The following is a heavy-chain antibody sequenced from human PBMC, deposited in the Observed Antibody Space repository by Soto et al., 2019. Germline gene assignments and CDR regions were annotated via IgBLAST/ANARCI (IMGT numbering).Heavy chain of an antibody. CDR3: MKEKSVINSGYDAFDI. V-gene: IGHV3-48*03. D-gene: IGHD5-12*01. J-gene: IGHJ3*02. Sequence: EVQLVESGGGLVQPGGSLRLSCAASGFTVSSYEMDWVRQAPGKGLEWVAYISISGGTIYYGDSVEGRFTISRDNADNSLYLQMNSLRAEDTAVYYCMKEKSVINSGYDAFDIWGRGTVVTVSS. CDR1: GFTVSSYE. CDR2: ISISGGTI.